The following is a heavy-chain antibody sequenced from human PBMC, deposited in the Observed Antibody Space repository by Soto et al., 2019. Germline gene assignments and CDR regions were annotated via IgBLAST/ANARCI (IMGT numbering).Heavy chain of an antibody. J-gene: IGHJ6*02. CDR1: GFAFSSYW. D-gene: IGHD2-2*01. CDR3: ARGQLPNYFYGMDV. V-gene: IGHV3-7*04. CDR2: IKQDGSEK. Sequence: GGSLRLSCAASGFAFSSYWMNWVRQAPGKGLEWVANIKQDGSEKSYVDSVKGRFTISRDNAKNSLFLQMNSLRAEDTAVYYCARGQLPNYFYGMDVWGQGTTVTVSS.